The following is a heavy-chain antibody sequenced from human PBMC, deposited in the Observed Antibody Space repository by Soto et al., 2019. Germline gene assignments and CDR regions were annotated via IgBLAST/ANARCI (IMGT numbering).Heavy chain of an antibody. CDR3: ARGFVQWWFAP. CDR2: IYYSGST. V-gene: IGHV4-59*12. D-gene: IGHD2-8*01. J-gene: IGHJ5*02. Sequence: PSETLSLTCTVSGGSISSYYWSWIRQPPGKGLEWIGYIYYSGSTNYNPSLKSRVTISVDTSKNQFSLKLSSVTAADTAVYYCARGFVQWWFAPWGQGTLVTVSS. CDR1: GGSISSYY.